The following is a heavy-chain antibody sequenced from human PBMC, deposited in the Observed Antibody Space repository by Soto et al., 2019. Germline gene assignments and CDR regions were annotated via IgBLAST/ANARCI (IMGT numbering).Heavy chain of an antibody. CDR3: ATVGTDYGSGSPYYSDY. D-gene: IGHD3-10*01. V-gene: IGHV3-21*06. CDR1: GFSFRSYY. CDR2: ISPSSSFL. Sequence: GGSLRLSCAASGFSFRSYYMHCVRQAPGRGLEWVSSISPSSSFLNYADSVKGRFTISRDNAKSSVNLQMNSLRAEDTAVYYCATVGTDYGSGSPYYSDYWGQGTLVTVSS. J-gene: IGHJ4*02.